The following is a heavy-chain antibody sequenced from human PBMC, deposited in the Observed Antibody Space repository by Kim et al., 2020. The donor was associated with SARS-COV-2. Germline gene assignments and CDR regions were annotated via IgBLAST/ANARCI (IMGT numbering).Heavy chain of an antibody. CDR1: GFTFTDYW. CDR3: AREYDTFVFDF. CDR2: INQDGSEQ. D-gene: IGHD3-16*01. J-gene: IGHJ4*02. Sequence: ATAGFTFTDYWVNWVRQAPGKGLEWVGNINQDGSEQTYADSVKGRFTISRDNAKDSLYLQINGLRVEDMAVYYCAREYDTFVFDFWGQGTLAT. V-gene: IGHV3-7*01.